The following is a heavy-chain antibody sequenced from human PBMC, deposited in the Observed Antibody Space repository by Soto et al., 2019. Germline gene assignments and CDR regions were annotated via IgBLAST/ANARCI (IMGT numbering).Heavy chain of an antibody. CDR3: AKDFTLRLGELSYYFDY. V-gene: IGHV3-30*18. Sequence: GGSLRLSCAASGFTFSSYGMHWVRQAPGKGLEWVAGISYDGSNKYYADSVKGRFTISRDNSKNTLYLQMNSLRAEDTAVYYCAKDFTLRLGELSYYFDYWGQGTLVTVSS. CDR2: ISYDGSNK. D-gene: IGHD3-16*02. J-gene: IGHJ4*02. CDR1: GFTFSSYG.